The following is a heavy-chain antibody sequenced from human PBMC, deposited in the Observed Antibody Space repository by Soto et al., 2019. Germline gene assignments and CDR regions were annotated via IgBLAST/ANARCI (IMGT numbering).Heavy chain of an antibody. D-gene: IGHD1-26*01. CDR2: VFYTGNT. V-gene: IGHV4-59*02. J-gene: IGHJ4*02. CDR1: GGSVSSFH. Sequence: SETLSLTCTVSGGSVSSFHWSWIRQSPGKGLEWIGYVFYTGNTKYNPALKRRVTISVDTSKKQFSLKLSSVSAADTGLYYCARSYSGTFYGYNVWGQGILVTVSS. CDR3: ARSYSGTFYGYNV.